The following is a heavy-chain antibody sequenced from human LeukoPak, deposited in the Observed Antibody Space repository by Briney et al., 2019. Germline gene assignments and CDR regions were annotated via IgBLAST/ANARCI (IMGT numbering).Heavy chain of an antibody. CDR2: ILYDGSDE. D-gene: IGHD3-3*01. V-gene: IGHV3-30*18. CDR1: GFTFSSYG. Sequence: GGSLRLSCAASGFTFSSYGMHWVRQAPGKGLEWVAFILYDGSDEYYADSVKGRFTISRDNSRNTLYLQMNSLRAEDTAVYYCAKDRSGPRGYYYYGMDVWGQGTTVSISS. J-gene: IGHJ6*02. CDR3: AKDRSGPRGYYYYGMDV.